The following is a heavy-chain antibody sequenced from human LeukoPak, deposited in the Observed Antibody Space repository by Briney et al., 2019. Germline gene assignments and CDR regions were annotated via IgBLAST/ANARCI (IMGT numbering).Heavy chain of an antibody. Sequence: SETLSLTCTVSGGSISSYYWSWIRQPPGKGLEWIGYIYYSGSTNYNPSLKSRVTISVDTSKNQFSLKLNSVTAADTAVYYCAGSTVTRESTGYWGQGTLVTVSS. D-gene: IGHD4-17*01. CDR1: GGSISSYY. J-gene: IGHJ4*02. V-gene: IGHV4-59*08. CDR3: AGSTVTRESTGY. CDR2: IYYSGST.